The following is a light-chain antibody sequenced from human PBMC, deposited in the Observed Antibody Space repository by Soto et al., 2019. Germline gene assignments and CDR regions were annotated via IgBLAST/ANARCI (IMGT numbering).Light chain of an antibody. J-gene: IGKJ1*01. CDR2: GAS. Sequence: EIVLTQSPGTLSLSPGERVTLSCRASQSVSSSYLAWYQQIPGQAPRLLLYGASRRATGIPDRFSGSGSGTDFTLTISRLEPEDFAVYYCQQHGSSPRTFGQGPKVEIK. CDR3: QQHGSSPRT. V-gene: IGKV3-20*01. CDR1: QSVSSSY.